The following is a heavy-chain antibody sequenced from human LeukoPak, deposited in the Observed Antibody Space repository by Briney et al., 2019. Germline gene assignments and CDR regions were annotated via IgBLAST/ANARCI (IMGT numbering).Heavy chain of an antibody. CDR1: GASISSSSYY. V-gene: IGHV4-30-4*08. CDR3: ARAPREVATHPFDY. J-gene: IGHJ4*02. Sequence: SETLSLTCTVSGASISSSSYYWGWLRPPPGKGLEWIGYIYYSGSTYYSPSLKSRVTISVDTSKNQFSLKLSSVTAADTAVYYCARAPREVATHPFDYWGQGTLVTVSS. D-gene: IGHD5-12*01. CDR2: IYYSGST.